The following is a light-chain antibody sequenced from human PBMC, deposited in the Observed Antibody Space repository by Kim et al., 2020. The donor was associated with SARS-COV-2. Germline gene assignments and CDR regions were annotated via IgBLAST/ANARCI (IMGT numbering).Light chain of an antibody. J-gene: IGLJ1*01. CDR1: KLGNTF. V-gene: IGLV3-1*01. CDR3: QAWDSSTYV. Sequence: SYELTQPPSMSVSPGQTASITCSGDKLGNTFASWYQQKPGQSPVLVIFEDNGRPSGILERFSGSKSGNTATLTITGTQPLDEADYYCQAWDSSTYVFGPG. CDR2: EDN.